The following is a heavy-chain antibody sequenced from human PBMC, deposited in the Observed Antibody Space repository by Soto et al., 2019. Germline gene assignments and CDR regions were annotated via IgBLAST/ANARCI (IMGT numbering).Heavy chain of an antibody. CDR2: ISGSGGST. V-gene: IGHV3-23*01. D-gene: IGHD6-13*01. CDR3: AKDLQSIAAAGTRFDY. J-gene: IGHJ4*02. CDR1: GFTFSSYA. Sequence: GSLRLSCAASGFTFSSYAMSWVRQAPGKGLEWVSAISGSGGSTYYADSVKGRFTISRDNSKNTLYLQMNSLRAEDTAVYYCAKDLQSIAAAGTRFDYWGQGTLVTVSS.